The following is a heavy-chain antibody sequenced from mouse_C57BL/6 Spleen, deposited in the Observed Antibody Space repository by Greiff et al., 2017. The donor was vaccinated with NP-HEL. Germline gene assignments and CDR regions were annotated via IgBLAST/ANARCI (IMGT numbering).Heavy chain of an antibody. J-gene: IGHJ1*03. V-gene: IGHV5-17*01. CDR2: ISSGSSTI. Sequence: EVQGVESGGGLVKPGGSLKLSCAASGFTFSDYGIHWVRQAPEKGLEWVAYISSGSSTIYYADTVKGRFTISRDNAKNTLFLQMTSLRSEDTAMYYCARREYFDVWGTGTTVTVSS. CDR1: GFTFSDYG. CDR3: ARREYFDV.